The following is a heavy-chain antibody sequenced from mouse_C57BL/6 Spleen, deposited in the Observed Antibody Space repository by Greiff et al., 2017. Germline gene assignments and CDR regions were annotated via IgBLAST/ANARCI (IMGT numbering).Heavy chain of an antibody. CDR3: ATFYDGYYVNAMDY. CDR1: GYTFTSYW. D-gene: IGHD2-3*01. V-gene: IGHV1-59*01. CDR2: IDPSDSYT. J-gene: IGHJ4*01. Sequence: VQLQQPGAELVRPGTSVKLSCKASGYTFTSYWMHWVKQRPGQGLEWIGVIDPSDSYTNYNQKFKGKATLTVDTSSSTAYMQLSSLTSEDSAVYYCATFYDGYYVNAMDYWGQGTSVTVSS.